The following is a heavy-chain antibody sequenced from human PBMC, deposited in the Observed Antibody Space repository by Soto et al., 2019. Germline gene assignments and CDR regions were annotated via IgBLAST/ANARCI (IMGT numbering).Heavy chain of an antibody. CDR1: GGTFSSYT. D-gene: IGHD6-6*01. V-gene: IGHV1-69*02. J-gene: IGHJ6*03. CDR2: IIPILGIA. CDR3: AGIYSSSYYYYYMDV. Sequence: SVKVSCKASGGTFSSYTISWVRQAPGQGLEWMGRIIPILGIANYAQKFQGRVTITADKSTSTAYMGLSSLRSEDTAVYYCAGIYSSSYYYYYMDVWGKGTTVTVSS.